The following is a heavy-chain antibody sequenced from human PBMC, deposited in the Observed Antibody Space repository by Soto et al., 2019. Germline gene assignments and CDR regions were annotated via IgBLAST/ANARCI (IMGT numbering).Heavy chain of an antibody. D-gene: IGHD6-19*01. CDR3: ARGSSGWYGMENWFDP. CDR2: ISYDGSNK. Sequence: QVQLVESGGGVVRPGRSLRLSCAASGFTFSSYAMHWVRQAPGKGLEWVAVISYDGSNKYYADSVKGRFTISRDNSKNTLYLQMNSLRAEDTAVYYCARGSSGWYGMENWFDPWGQGTLVTVSS. V-gene: IGHV3-30-3*01. J-gene: IGHJ5*02. CDR1: GFTFSSYA.